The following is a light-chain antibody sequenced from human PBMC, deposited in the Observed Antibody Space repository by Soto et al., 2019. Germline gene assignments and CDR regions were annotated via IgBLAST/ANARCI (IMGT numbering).Light chain of an antibody. J-gene: IGKJ1*01. CDR2: GAS. CDR1: QSVGGNF. V-gene: IGKV3-20*01. CDR3: QQYGTSPRS. Sequence: EIVLTQSPGTLSLFLGERATLSCRASQSVGGNFVAWYQRKPGQPPRLLIHGASSRATGIPDRFRGSGSGTDFTVTISRLEREDFAVYYCQQYGTSPRSFGQGTKLQI.